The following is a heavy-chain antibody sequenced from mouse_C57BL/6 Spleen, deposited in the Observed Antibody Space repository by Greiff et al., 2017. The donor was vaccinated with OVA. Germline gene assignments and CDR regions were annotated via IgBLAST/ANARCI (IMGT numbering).Heavy chain of an antibody. CDR1: GFTFSDYY. J-gene: IGHJ4*01. CDR3: ARHGGIYYDYDGYAMDY. Sequence: EVKVVESGGGLVQPGGSLKLSCAASGFTFSDYYMYWVRQTPEKRLEWVAYISNGGGSTYYPDTVKGRFTISRDNAKNTLYLQMSRLKSEDTAMYYCARHGGIYYDYDGYAMDYWGQGTSVTVSS. CDR2: ISNGGGST. D-gene: IGHD2-4*01. V-gene: IGHV5-12*01.